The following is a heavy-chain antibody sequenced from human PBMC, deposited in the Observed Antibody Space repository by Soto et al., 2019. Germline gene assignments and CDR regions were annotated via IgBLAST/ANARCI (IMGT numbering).Heavy chain of an antibody. Sequence: QVQLVESGGGVVQPGRSLRLSCAASGFTFSSYGMHWVRQAPGKGLEWVAVISYDGSNKYYADSVKGRFTISRDNSKNTLYLQMNSLRAEDTAVYYCAKVGGGLGLHRSYYYYGMDVWGQGTTVTVSS. V-gene: IGHV3-30*18. CDR1: GFTFSSYG. CDR2: ISYDGSNK. D-gene: IGHD5-18*01. CDR3: AKVGGGLGLHRSYYYYGMDV. J-gene: IGHJ6*02.